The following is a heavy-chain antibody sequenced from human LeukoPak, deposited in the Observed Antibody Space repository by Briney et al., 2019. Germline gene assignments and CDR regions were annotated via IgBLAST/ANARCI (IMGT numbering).Heavy chain of an antibody. D-gene: IGHD1-14*01. V-gene: IGHV3-7*01. J-gene: IGHJ4*02. CDR1: GFTFRTYW. Sequence: GGSLRLSCVASGFTFRTYWMSWVRQAPGRGLEWVANIKTDGSDKYYVDSVKGRFTITRDNAKNSLSLQMNSLRAEDTAVYYCARGQNWNHDYWGQGTLVTVSS. CDR3: ARGQNWNHDY. CDR2: IKTDGSDK.